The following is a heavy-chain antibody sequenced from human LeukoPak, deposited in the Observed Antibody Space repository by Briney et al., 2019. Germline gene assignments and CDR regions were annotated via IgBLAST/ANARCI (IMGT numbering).Heavy chain of an antibody. J-gene: IGHJ3*02. CDR3: AREKAHVTIFGVATTEGAFDI. CDR2: ISSSSSYI. CDR1: GFTFSSYS. Sequence: GGSLRLSCAASGFTFSSYSMNWVRQAPGKGLEWVSSISSSSSYIYYADSVKGRFTISRDNAKNSLYLQMNSLRAEDTAVYYCAREKAHVTIFGVATTEGAFDIWGQGTMVTVSS. D-gene: IGHD3-3*01. V-gene: IGHV3-21*01.